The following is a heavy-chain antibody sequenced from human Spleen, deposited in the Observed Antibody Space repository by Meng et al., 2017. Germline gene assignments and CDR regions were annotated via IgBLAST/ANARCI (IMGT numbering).Heavy chain of an antibody. D-gene: IGHD5-18*01. CDR2: INHSGST. CDR1: GGSFSGYY. CDR3: ARGGYSYGPDY. V-gene: IGHV4-34*01. J-gene: IGHJ4*02. Sequence: QGPLQRWGAGLLKPSRTLSLTCAVYGGSFSGYYWSWIRQPPGKGLEWIGEINHSGSTNYNPSLKSRVTISVDTSKNQFSLKLSSVTAADTAVYYCARGGYSYGPDYWGQGTLVTVSS.